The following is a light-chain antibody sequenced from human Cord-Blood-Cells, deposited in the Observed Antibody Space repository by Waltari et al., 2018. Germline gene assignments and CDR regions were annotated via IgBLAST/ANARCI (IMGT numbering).Light chain of an antibody. CDR1: QSVNSN. J-gene: IGKJ1*01. CDR3: QQYNNWPPWT. V-gene: IGKV3-15*01. CDR2: GAS. Sequence: EIVMTQSPATLSVSPGERATLSCRASQSVNSNLAWYQQKPGQAPRLLIYGASTRATGIPARFSGSGSGTECTLTISSLQSEDFAVYYCQQYNNWPPWTFGQGP.